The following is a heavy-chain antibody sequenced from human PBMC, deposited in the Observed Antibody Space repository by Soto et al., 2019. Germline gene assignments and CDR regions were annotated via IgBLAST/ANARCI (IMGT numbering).Heavy chain of an antibody. CDR1: GGNVRSYR. V-gene: IGHV3-74*01. J-gene: IGHJ6*03. CDR3: ALKHSSSGAYYYYYMDV. D-gene: IGHD6-25*01. CDR2: ISSDGSST. Sequence: GSLRRSCARSGGNVRSYRRQWVRQGPGKGLAWVARISSDGSSTSYADSVKGRFTISRDNAKNTLYLQMNSLRAEDTAVYYCALKHSSSGAYYYYYMDVWGKGTTVTVSS.